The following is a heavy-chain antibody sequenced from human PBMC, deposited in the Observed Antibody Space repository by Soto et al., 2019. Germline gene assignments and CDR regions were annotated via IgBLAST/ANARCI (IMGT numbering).Heavy chain of an antibody. V-gene: IGHV1-18*01. J-gene: IGHJ6*03. CDR2: ISAFNGNT. CDR3: ARDRGVAPPVAGNPHYYYYMDV. CDR1: GYSFTNYG. Sequence: QDQLVQSGAEVKKPGASVTVSCKASGYSFTNYGITWVRQAPGQGLEWLGWISAFNGNTHYAQKVQGRVTMTTDASTSTAYMELRSLRSDDTAVYYCARDRGVAPPVAGNPHYYYYMDVWGKGTTVTVSS. D-gene: IGHD6-19*01.